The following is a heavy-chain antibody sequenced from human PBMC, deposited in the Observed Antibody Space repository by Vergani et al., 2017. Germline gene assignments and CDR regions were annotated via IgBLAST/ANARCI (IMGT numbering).Heavy chain of an antibody. J-gene: IGHJ4*02. V-gene: IGHV3-23*01. Sequence: EVQLLESGGGWVNPGGPLSLPGKPSGFTFPGLAMSWAPRAQGRGLEWVSSVSGSSATPYYADSVKGRFIISRDNSKNTLHLQMNSLRADDTAVYYCTKGSRGYTGYFFDYWGQGTLATVSS. CDR1: GFTFPGLA. CDR3: TKGSRGYTGYFFDY. CDR2: VSGSSATP. D-gene: IGHD5-12*01.